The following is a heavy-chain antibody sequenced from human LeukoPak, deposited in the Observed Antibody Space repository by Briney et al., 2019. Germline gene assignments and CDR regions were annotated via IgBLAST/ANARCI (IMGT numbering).Heavy chain of an antibody. V-gene: IGHV1-18*01. Sequence: ASVKVSCKASGYTFTSYGISWVRQAPGQGLEWMGWISAYNGNTNYAQKLQGRVTMTTDTSTSTAYMELRSLRSDDTAVYYCARGNGVVDFWGGYPINWFDPWGQGTLVTVSS. J-gene: IGHJ5*02. D-gene: IGHD3-3*01. CDR2: ISAYNGNT. CDR3: ARGNGVVDFWGGYPINWFDP. CDR1: GYTFTSYG.